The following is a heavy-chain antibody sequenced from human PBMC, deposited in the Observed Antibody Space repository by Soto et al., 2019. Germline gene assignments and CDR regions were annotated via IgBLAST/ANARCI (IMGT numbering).Heavy chain of an antibody. CDR1: GYTFTSDG. J-gene: IGHJ4*02. CDR2: ISAYNGNT. D-gene: IGHD5-18*01. CDR3: ARDRGGDGYGYSSYRVDY. Sequence: QVQLVQSGAEVKKPGASVKVYCKASGYTFTSDGISWVRQAPGQGLEWMGWISAYNGNTNYAQKLQGRVNMNTDTSTSTAYMEVRSLRSDDTAVYYCARDRGGDGYGYSSYRVDYWGQGTLVTVAA. V-gene: IGHV1-18*01.